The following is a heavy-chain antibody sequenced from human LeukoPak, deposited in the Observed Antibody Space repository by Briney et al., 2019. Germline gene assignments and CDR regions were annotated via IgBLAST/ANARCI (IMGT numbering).Heavy chain of an antibody. Sequence: ASVKVSCKASGYTFTSYAMHWVRQAPGQRLEWMGWINAGNGNTKYSQKFQGRVTITRDTSASTAYMELSSLRSEDTAVYYCARGRGIAAAVYYFDYWGQGTLVTVSS. V-gene: IGHV1-3*01. D-gene: IGHD6-13*01. J-gene: IGHJ4*02. CDR3: ARGRGIAAAVYYFDY. CDR2: INAGNGNT. CDR1: GYTFTSYA.